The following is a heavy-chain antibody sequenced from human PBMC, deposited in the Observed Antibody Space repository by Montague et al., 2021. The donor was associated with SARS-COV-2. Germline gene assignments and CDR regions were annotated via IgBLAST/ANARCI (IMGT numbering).Heavy chain of an antibody. D-gene: IGHD3-10*01. CDR1: GGSFSGYY. V-gene: IGHV4-34*01. J-gene: IGHJ4*02. Sequence: SETLSLTCAVYGGSFSGYYWSWIRQPPEKGLEWIGEINQSGRTNNNPSLKSRVIISVDTSKNQFSLKLSSVTAADTAVYYCARRGSSVWGVTVSAELGYWGQGILVIVSS. CDR3: ARRGSSVWGVTVSAELGY. CDR2: INQSGRT.